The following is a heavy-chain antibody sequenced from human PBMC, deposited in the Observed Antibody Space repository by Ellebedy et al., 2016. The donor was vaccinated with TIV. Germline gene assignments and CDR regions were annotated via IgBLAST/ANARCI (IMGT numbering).Heavy chain of an antibody. V-gene: IGHV3-9*01. J-gene: IGHJ4*02. Sequence: GGSLRLXXAASGFTFDDYAMHWVRQAAGKGLEWVSGISWDSGIIGYADSVKDRFTISRDNAKNTLYLQMDTLRGEDTAVYYCARDVYSRGDYWGQGTLVTVSS. D-gene: IGHD6-13*01. CDR1: GFTFDDYA. CDR2: ISWDSGII. CDR3: ARDVYSRGDY.